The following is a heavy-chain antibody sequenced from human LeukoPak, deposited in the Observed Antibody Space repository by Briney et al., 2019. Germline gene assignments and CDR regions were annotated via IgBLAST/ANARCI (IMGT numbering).Heavy chain of an antibody. D-gene: IGHD2-2*01. CDR1: GFTFSNYW. CDR2: IKQDGSEK. Sequence: GGSLRLSCAASGFTFSNYWMSWVRQAPGKGLEWVANIKQDGSEKYYVDSVKGRFTISRDNAKNSLYLQMNSLRAEDTALYYCARGYCSSTSCYSTGVKDYWGQGTLVTVSS. CDR3: ARGYCSSTSCYSTGVKDY. J-gene: IGHJ4*02. V-gene: IGHV3-7*01.